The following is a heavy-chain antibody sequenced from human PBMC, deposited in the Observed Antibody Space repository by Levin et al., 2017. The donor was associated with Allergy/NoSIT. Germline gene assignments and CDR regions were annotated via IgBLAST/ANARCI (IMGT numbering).Heavy chain of an antibody. CDR2: IINDGSST. Sequence: GESLKISCAASGFTFSNYWMHWVRQVPGKGLVWVSRIINDGSSTNYADSVKGRFTISRDNAKNTLYLQMNSLRAEDTAVYYCASHHFDSSGFYLNWGQGTLVTVSS. J-gene: IGHJ4*02. V-gene: IGHV3-74*01. D-gene: IGHD3-22*01. CDR1: GFTFSNYW. CDR3: ASHHFDSSGFYLN.